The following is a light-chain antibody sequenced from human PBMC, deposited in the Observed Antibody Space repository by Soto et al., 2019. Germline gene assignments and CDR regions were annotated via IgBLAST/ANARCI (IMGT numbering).Light chain of an antibody. CDR2: GAS. Sequence: EIVMTQSPATLSVSPGERATLSCRSSQSVSSNLAWYQQKPGQAPRLLIYGASTMATGIPARFSGSGSGTEFTLTISSLQSEAFAVYYCQQYNNWTQFTFGPGTKVDIK. CDR3: QQYNNWTQFT. CDR1: QSVSSN. J-gene: IGKJ3*01. V-gene: IGKV3-15*01.